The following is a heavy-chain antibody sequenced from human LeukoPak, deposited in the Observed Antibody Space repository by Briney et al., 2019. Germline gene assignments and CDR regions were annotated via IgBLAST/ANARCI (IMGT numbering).Heavy chain of an antibody. V-gene: IGHV4-39*01. CDR2: NYRRGTT. J-gene: IGHJ6*03. D-gene: IGHD2-15*01. CDR3: ARYPCSGDSCSPQNFYYYYMDV. CDR1: DDSITTGNHF. Sequence: PSETLSLTCTVSDDSITTGNHFWVWIRQPPGKDLEGIVKNYRRGTTSYKPHTGIRVTLSVDTSRKQFSLNLKYVTAADTAVYYCARYPCSGDSCSPQNFYYYYMDVWGKGTTVTVSS.